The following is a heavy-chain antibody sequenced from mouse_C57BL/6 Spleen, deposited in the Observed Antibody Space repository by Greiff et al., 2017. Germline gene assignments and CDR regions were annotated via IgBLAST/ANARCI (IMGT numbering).Heavy chain of an antibody. CDR3: ARSPMVTTGAMDY. Sequence: QVQLQQPGAELVKPGASVKLSCKASGYTFTSYWMHWVKQRPGQGLEWIGMIHPNSGSTNYNEKFKSKATLTVDKSSSTAYMQLSSLTSDDSAVYYCARSPMVTTGAMDYWGQGTSVTVSS. J-gene: IGHJ4*01. CDR2: IHPNSGST. V-gene: IGHV1-64*01. D-gene: IGHD2-2*01. CDR1: GYTFTSYW.